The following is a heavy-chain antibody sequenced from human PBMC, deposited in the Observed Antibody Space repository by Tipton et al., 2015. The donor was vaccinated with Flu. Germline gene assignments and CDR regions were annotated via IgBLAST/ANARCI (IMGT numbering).Heavy chain of an antibody. CDR1: GGSINYNH. CDR2: IYYNGNI. Sequence: TLSLTCTVSGGSINYNHWSWIRQSPGKGLEWIGYIYYNGNINYNPSLKSRVTISVDTFKNQFYLKLTSLTASDTAVYYCARHIYAQLGPPYFDFWGQGALVTVSS. D-gene: IGHD6-13*01. CDR3: ARHIYAQLGPPYFDF. V-gene: IGHV4-59*08. J-gene: IGHJ4*02.